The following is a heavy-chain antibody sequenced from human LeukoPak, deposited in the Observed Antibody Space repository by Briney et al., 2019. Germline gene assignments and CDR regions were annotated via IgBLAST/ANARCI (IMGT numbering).Heavy chain of an antibody. CDR1: GFTFHTYN. D-gene: IGHD3-22*01. J-gene: IGHJ4*02. CDR2: FSYDGKHI. V-gene: IGHV3-30*04. Sequence: GGSLRLSCEASGFTFHTYNMFWVRQAPGKRLESVAVFSYDGKHIDYADSVKGRFTISRDNSKDTLYLQMSSVRVDDTAAYYCARDRGRYYDSRGFYWGYYFDSWGQGILVTVST. CDR3: ARDRGRYYDSRGFYWGYYFDS.